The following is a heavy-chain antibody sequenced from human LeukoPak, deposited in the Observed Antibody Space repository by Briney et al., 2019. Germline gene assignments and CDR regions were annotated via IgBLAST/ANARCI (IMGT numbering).Heavy chain of an antibody. D-gene: IGHD6-13*01. V-gene: IGHV3-9*01. CDR2: ISWNSGSI. CDR3: AKDSGYSSSWSRNWFDP. J-gene: IGHJ5*02. CDR1: GFTFDDYA. Sequence: PGGSLRLSCAASGFTFDDYAMHWVRQAPGKGLEWVSGISWNSGSIGYADSVKGRFTISRDNAKNSLYLQMNSLRAEDTALYYCAKDSGYSSSWSRNWFDPWGQGTLVTVSS.